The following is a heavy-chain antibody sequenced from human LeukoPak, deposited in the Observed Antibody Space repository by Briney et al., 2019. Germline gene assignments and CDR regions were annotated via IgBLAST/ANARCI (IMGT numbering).Heavy chain of an antibody. J-gene: IGHJ5*02. V-gene: IGHV4-34*01. CDR3: ARRGGYGTNWFDP. CDR2: INHSGST. CDR1: GGSFSGYY. Sequence: SETLSLTCAVYGGSFSGYYWSWIRQPPGKGLEWIGEINHSGSTNYDPSLKSRVTISVDTSKNQFSLKLSSVTAADTAVYYCARRGGYGTNWFDPGGQETLVTVSS. D-gene: IGHD5-18*01.